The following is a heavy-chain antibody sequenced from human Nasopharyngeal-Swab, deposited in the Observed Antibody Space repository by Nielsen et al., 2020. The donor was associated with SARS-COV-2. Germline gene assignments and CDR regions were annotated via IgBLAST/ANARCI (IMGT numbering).Heavy chain of an antibody. V-gene: IGHV1-69*01. CDR3: ARAITYYYDGSGSPSYGLDV. J-gene: IGHJ6*02. Sequence: WVRQASGQGLEWVGGLIPVLGTTHYSQKFQDRLRVTADASTDTAYMELSSLRSDDTAVYYCARAITYYYDGSGSPSYGLDVWGQGTTVTVSS. D-gene: IGHD3-22*01. CDR2: LIPVLGTT.